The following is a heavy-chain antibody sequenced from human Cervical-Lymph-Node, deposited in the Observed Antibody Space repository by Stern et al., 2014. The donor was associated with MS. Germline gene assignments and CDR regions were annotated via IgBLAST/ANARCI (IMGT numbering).Heavy chain of an antibody. J-gene: IGHJ4*02. V-gene: IGHV4-30-4*01. CDR2: INYSGTT. CDR3: ARTEDRGGGYFDS. D-gene: IGHD3-10*01. CDR1: GGSISSGGYY. Sequence: QLQLQESGPGLVKPSQTLSLTCTVSGGSISSGGYYWSWVRQFPGKGLEWIGYINYSGTTYYKPSLKSRVTISIDTSKSQFSLKLTSMTAADTAVYYCARTEDRGGGYFDSWGQGTLVTVSS.